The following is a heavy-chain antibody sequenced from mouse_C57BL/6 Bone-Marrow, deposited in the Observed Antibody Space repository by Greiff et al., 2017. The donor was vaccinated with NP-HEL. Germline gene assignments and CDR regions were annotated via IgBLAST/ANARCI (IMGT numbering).Heavy chain of an antibody. J-gene: IGHJ1*03. CDR2: IYPGDGDT. CDR1: GYAFSSSW. Sequence: VQLQQSGPELVKPGASVKISCKASGYAFSSSWMNWVKQRPGKGLEWIGRIYPGDGDTNYNGKFKGKATLTADKSSSTAYMQLSSLTSEDSAVYFCARRGWLPWYFDVWGTGTTVTVSS. D-gene: IGHD2-3*01. V-gene: IGHV1-82*01. CDR3: ARRGWLPWYFDV.